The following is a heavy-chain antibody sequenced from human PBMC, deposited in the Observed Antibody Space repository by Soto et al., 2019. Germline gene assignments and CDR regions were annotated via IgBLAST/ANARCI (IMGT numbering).Heavy chain of an antibody. CDR2: ISAYNGNT. CDR3: ARVKGGFGELIDYYYYYYMDV. Sequence: QVQLVQSGAEVKKPGASVKVSCKASGYTFTSYGIIWVRQAPGQGLEWMGWISAYNGNTNYAQKLQGRVTMTTDTCTRTAYMELRSLRSDDTAVYYCARVKGGFGELIDYYYYYYMDVWGKGTTVTVSS. CDR1: GYTFTSYG. V-gene: IGHV1-18*01. D-gene: IGHD3-10*01. J-gene: IGHJ6*03.